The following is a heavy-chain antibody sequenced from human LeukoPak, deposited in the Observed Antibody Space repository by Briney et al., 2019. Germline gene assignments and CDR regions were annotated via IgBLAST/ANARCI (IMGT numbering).Heavy chain of an antibody. J-gene: IGHJ4*02. CDR1: GYTFTSYA. CDR3: ARDHRDRVLPSLGY. CDR2: INTNTGNP. D-gene: IGHD3-3*02. V-gene: IGHV7-4-1*02. Sequence: ASVKVSCKASGYTFTSYAMNWVRQAPGQGLEWMGWINTNTGNPTYAQGFTGRFVFSLDTSVSTAYLQISSLKAEDTAVYYCARDHRDRVLPSLGYWGQGTLVTVSS.